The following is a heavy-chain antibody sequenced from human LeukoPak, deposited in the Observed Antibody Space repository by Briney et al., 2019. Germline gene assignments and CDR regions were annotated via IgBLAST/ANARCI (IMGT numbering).Heavy chain of an antibody. Sequence: ASVRVSCKASGYTFTSYGISWVRQAPGQGLEWMGWISAYNGNTNYAQKLQGRVTMTTDTSTSTAYMELRSLRSDDTAVYYCARESYDILTGYPRDAFDIWGQGTMVTVSS. CDR3: ARESYDILTGYPRDAFDI. CDR1: GYTFTSYG. V-gene: IGHV1-18*01. CDR2: ISAYNGNT. D-gene: IGHD3-9*01. J-gene: IGHJ3*02.